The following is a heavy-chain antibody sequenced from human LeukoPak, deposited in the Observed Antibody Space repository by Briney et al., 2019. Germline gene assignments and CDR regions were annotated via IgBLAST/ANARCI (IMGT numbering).Heavy chain of an antibody. Sequence: KSSETLSLTCTVSGGSISSSSYYWGWIRQPPGKGLEWIGSIYYSGSTYYNPSLKSRVTISVDTSKNQFSLKLSSVTAADTAVYYCARQRMVRGVIENFDYWGQGTLVTVSS. CDR3: ARQRMVRGVIENFDY. J-gene: IGHJ4*02. D-gene: IGHD3-10*01. CDR2: IYYSGST. V-gene: IGHV4-39*01. CDR1: GGSISSSSYY.